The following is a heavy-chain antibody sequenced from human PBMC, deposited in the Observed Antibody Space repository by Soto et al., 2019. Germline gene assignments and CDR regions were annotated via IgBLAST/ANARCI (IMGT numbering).Heavy chain of an antibody. CDR2: IYYSGST. J-gene: IGHJ6*02. V-gene: IGHV4-39*01. D-gene: IGHD3-10*01. Sequence: LSLTCTVSGGSISSSSYYWGWIRQPPGKGLEWIGSIYYSGSTYYNPSLKSRVTISVDTSKNQFSLKLSSVTAADTAVYYCARLDNGGYGSGSYNYYYYGMDVWGQGTTVTVSS. CDR1: GGSISSSSYY. CDR3: ARLDNGGYGSGSYNYYYYGMDV.